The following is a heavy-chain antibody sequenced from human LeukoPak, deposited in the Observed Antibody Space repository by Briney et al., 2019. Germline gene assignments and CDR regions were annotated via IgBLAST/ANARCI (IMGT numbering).Heavy chain of an antibody. CDR1: GFIFSSYS. J-gene: IGHJ4*02. CDR2: IRYDGNNK. Sequence: PGRSLTLSCAASGFIFSSYSIHWVRQAPGKGLNWVAFIRYDGNNKYYADSVKGRFTISRDNSKNMLYLEMNSLSTEDTAVYYCAKVRYCSGVNCYPDDNWGQGTLVTVSS. D-gene: IGHD2-15*01. V-gene: IGHV3-30*01. CDR3: AKVRYCSGVNCYPDDN.